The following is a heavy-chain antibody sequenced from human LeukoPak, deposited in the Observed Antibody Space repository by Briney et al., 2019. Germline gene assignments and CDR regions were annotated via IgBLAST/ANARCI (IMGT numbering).Heavy chain of an antibody. V-gene: IGHV4-4*07. CDR2: FYTSGNS. J-gene: IGHJ5*02. D-gene: IGHD2-15*01. Sequence: SETLSLTCSVSGGSINSDYWSWIRQPAGKGLEWIGRFYTSGNSNYNPSLKSRVTMSVDRSKNQFSLKLSSVTAADTAVYYCARDDEDRAWFDPWGQGILVTVSS. CDR3: ARDDEDRAWFDP. CDR1: GGSINSDY.